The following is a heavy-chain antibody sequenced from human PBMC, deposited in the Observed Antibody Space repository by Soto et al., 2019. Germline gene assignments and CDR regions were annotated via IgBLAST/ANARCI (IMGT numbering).Heavy chain of an antibody. V-gene: IGHV1-69*02. D-gene: IGHD2-2*01. CDR2: IIPILGIA. Sequence: SVKVSCKASGGTFSSYTISWVRQAPGQGLEWMGRIIPILGIANYAQKFQGRVTITADKSTSTAYMELSSLRSEDTAQYYCARVPRYSSDIVEVPAVMFEDWFHPWGQGTLVTVSS. J-gene: IGHJ5*02. CDR3: ARVPRYSSDIVEVPAVMFEDWFHP. CDR1: GGTFSSYT.